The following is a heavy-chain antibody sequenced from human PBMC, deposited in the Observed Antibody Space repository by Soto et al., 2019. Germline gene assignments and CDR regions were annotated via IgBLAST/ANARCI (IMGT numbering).Heavy chain of an antibody. Sequence: QRLSCAASGFTFTRYSMNWVRQAPGKGLEWVSSISSTTNYIYYGDSMKGRFTISRDNAKNSLYLEMNSLRAEDTAVYYCARESEDFTSNFDFWGQGTMVTVSS. CDR3: ARESEDFTSNFDF. CDR2: ISSTTNYI. CDR1: GFTFTRYS. V-gene: IGHV3-21*06. J-gene: IGHJ4*02.